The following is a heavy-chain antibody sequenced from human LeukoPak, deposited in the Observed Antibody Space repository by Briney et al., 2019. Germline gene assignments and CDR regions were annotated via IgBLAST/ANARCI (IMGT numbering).Heavy chain of an antibody. D-gene: IGHD5-12*01. CDR3: ARARGYSGYHPIDY. Sequence: ASVKVSCKASGYTFTSYFMHWVRHAPGQGLEWMGTINPNDGSTSDAQNFQGRVTMTRDTSTSTVYMELSSLRSEDTAVYFCARARGYSGYHPIDYWGQGTLVTVSS. V-gene: IGHV1-46*01. J-gene: IGHJ4*02. CDR1: GYTFTSYF. CDR2: INPNDGST.